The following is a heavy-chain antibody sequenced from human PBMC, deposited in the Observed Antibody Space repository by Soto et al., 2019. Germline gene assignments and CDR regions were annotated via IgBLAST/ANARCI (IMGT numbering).Heavy chain of an antibody. Sequence: QVQLVESGGGLVKPGGSLRLSCAASGFTFSDYYMSWIRQAPGKGLEWVSYISSSGSTIYYADSVKGRFTISRDNAKNLLYLQMNSLRDEDTAVYYCARDRCTNGVCSPYCYYGMDVWGQGTTVTVSS. D-gene: IGHD2-8*01. V-gene: IGHV3-11*04. CDR3: ARDRCTNGVCSPYCYYGMDV. J-gene: IGHJ6*02. CDR2: ISSSGSTI. CDR1: GFTFSDYY.